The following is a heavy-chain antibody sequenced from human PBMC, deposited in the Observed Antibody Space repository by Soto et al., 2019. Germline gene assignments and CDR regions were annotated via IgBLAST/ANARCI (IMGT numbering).Heavy chain of an antibody. Sequence: QVQLVQSGAEVKKPGSSVKVSCTASGGTFSSYAISWVRQAPGQGLEWMGGIIPIFGTANYAQKFQGRVTITADESTSTAYMELSSLRSEDTAVYYCARDAIAAAGTFGWFDPWGQGTLVTVSS. CDR2: IIPIFGTA. CDR1: GGTFSSYA. J-gene: IGHJ5*02. D-gene: IGHD6-13*01. V-gene: IGHV1-69*01. CDR3: ARDAIAAAGTFGWFDP.